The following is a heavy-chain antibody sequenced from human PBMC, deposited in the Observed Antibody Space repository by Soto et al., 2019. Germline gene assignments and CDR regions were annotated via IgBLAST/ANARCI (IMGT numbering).Heavy chain of an antibody. J-gene: IGHJ5*02. CDR1: GGSISSYY. CDR3: AGEACISTSCSIGDRWFDP. V-gene: IGHV4-59*01. Sequence: QVQLQESVPGLVKPSETLSLTCTVSGGSISSYYWSWLRQPPGKGLEWIGYMYYSGGTNYNPSLKSRVTMSEGMSNNQFSLKLSSVTAADTAVYYCAGEACISTSCSIGDRWFDPWGQGTLVTVSS. D-gene: IGHD2-2*01. CDR2: MYYSGGT.